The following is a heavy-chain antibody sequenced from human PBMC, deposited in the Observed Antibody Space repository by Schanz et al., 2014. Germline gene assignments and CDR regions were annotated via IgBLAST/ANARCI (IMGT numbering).Heavy chain of an antibody. V-gene: IGHV3-48*01. D-gene: IGHD6-6*01. Sequence: EVQLVESGGGLVRPGGSLRLSCTTSGLIFSTYTLNWVRQAPGKGLEWISYISFSGNTIYYADSVKGRFTISRDNAKNSVLQQMNRLRAEDTAVYYCATEGPRGTRHPINYYYAMDNWGQGTKVTV. CDR1: GLIFSTYT. CDR3: ATEGPRGTRHPINYYYAMDN. CDR2: ISFSGNTI. J-gene: IGHJ6*02.